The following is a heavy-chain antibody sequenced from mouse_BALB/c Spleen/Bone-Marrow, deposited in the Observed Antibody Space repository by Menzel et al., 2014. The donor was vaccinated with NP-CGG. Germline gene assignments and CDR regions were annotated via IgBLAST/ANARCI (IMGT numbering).Heavy chain of an antibody. CDR3: ARSKVLYAMDY. Sequence: QVQLQQSGAELMKPGASVKISCKATGYTFSSYWIEWVKRRPGHGLEWIGEILPGNGSTNYNEEFKGKATFTAETSSNTAYMQLSSLTSEDSAVYYCARSKVLYAMDYWGQGTSVTVSS. J-gene: IGHJ4*01. CDR2: ILPGNGST. D-gene: IGHD2-14*01. CDR1: GYTFSSYW. V-gene: IGHV1-9*01.